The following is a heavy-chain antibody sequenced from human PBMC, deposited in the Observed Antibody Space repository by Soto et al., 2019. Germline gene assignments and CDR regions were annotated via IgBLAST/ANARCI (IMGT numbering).Heavy chain of an antibody. CDR3: ARALRRYYFDY. CDR1: GYTFTSFY. Sequence: QVQLVQSGAEVKKPGASVKVSCKASGYTFTSFYMHWVRQAPGQGLEWVGIINPSGGSTTYAQKFQSRVTMTRDTSTSTVYMELSSLKSEDTAVYYCARALRRYYFDYWGQGTLVTVSS. CDR2: INPSGGST. J-gene: IGHJ4*02. V-gene: IGHV1-46*03.